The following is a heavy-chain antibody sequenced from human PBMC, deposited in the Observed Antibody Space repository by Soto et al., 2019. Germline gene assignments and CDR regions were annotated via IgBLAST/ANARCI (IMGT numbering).Heavy chain of an antibody. Sequence: RASVKVSCKASGYTFTSYGINWVRQATGQGLEWMGWMNPNSGNTGYAQKFQGRVTMTRNTSISTAYMELSSLRSEDTAVYYCARGWIIVRGREPRRSDAFDTWGQGIMVNVSS. CDR1: GYTFTSYG. V-gene: IGHV1-8*01. CDR2: MNPNSGNT. J-gene: IGHJ3*02. D-gene: IGHD3-10*01. CDR3: ARGWIIVRGREPRRSDAFDT.